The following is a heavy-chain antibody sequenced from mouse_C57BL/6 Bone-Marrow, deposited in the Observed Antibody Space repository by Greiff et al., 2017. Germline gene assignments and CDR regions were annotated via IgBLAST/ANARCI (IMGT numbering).Heavy chain of an antibody. CDR3: TREEVDGYYPYFDY. J-gene: IGHJ2*01. D-gene: IGHD2-3*01. V-gene: IGHV1-5*01. CDR2: IYPGNSDT. CDR1: GYTFTSYW. Sequence: VQLQQSGTVLARPGASVKMSCKTSGYTFTSYWMHWVKQRPGQGLEWIGAIYPGNSDTSYNQKFKGKAKLTAVTSASTAYMELSSLTNEDSAVYYCTREEVDGYYPYFDYWGQGTTLTVSS.